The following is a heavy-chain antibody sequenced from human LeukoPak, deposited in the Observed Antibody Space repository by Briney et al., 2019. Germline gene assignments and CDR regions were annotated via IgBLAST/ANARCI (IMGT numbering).Heavy chain of an antibody. CDR1: GYTLTELS. Sequence: ASVKVSCKVSGYTLTELSMHWVRQAPGQGLEWMGGFDPEDGETIYAQKFQGRVTMTEDTSTDTAYMELSSLRSEDTAVYYCATKTGNYYDSSGYYSGDAFDIWGQGTMVTVSS. D-gene: IGHD3-22*01. J-gene: IGHJ3*02. V-gene: IGHV1-24*01. CDR2: FDPEDGET. CDR3: ATKTGNYYDSSGYYSGDAFDI.